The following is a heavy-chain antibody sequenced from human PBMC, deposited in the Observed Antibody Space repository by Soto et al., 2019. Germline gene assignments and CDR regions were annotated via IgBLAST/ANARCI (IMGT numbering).Heavy chain of an antibody. J-gene: IGHJ4*02. V-gene: IGHV3-7*03. CDR3: ARDRSRYSSSWYYPY. CDR1: GFTFSSYW. CDR2: IKQDGSEK. Sequence: GGSLRLSCAASGFTFSSYWMSWVRQAPGKGLEWVANIKQDGSEKYYVDSVKGRFTISRDNAKNSLYLQMNSLRAEDTAVYYCARDRSRYSSSWYYPYWGQGTLVTVCS. D-gene: IGHD6-13*01.